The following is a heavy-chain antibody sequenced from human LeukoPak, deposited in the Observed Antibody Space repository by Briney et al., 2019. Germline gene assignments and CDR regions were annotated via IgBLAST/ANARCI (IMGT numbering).Heavy chain of an antibody. V-gene: IGHV3-7*01. J-gene: IGHJ6*04. CDR2: INQDGSEK. CDR3: SRALEV. CDR1: GFRFRNYW. Sequence: GGSLRLSCEVSGFRFRNYWMDWVRQTPGRGLEWVANINQDGSEKYFVDSVKGRFTISRDNAKNSLYLQMNNLRDEDTAVYYCSRALEVWGKGTAVTVSS.